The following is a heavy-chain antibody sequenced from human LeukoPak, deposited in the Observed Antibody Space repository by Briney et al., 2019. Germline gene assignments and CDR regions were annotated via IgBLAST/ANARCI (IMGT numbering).Heavy chain of an antibody. CDR3: ARGRYYGSGSYLDAFDI. CDR1: GYTFTSYD. D-gene: IGHD3-10*01. J-gene: IGHJ3*02. Sequence: ASVKVSCKASGYTFTSYDINWVRQATGQGLEWMGWMNPNSGNTGYAQKFQGRVTMTRNTSISTAYMELSSLRSEDTAVYYCARGRYYGSGSYLDAFDIRGQGTMVTVSS. CDR2: MNPNSGNT. V-gene: IGHV1-8*01.